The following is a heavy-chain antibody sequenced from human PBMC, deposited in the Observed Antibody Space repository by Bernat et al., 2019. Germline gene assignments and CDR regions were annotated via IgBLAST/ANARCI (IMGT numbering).Heavy chain of an antibody. CDR3: ARQDGYNYYFDY. CDR2: IYYSGTT. CDR1: GGSISSSSYY. Sequence: QLQLQESGPGLVKPSETLSLTCTVSGGSISSSSYYWGWIRQPPGKGLEWIGSIYYSGTTYYNPSLKSRVTISVDTSKNQLSLKLSSVTAADTAVYYCARQDGYNYYFDYWGQGTLVTVSS. D-gene: IGHD5-24*01. J-gene: IGHJ4*02. V-gene: IGHV4-39*01.